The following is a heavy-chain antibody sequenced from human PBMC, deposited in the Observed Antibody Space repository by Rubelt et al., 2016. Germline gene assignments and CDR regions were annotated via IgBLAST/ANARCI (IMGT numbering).Heavy chain of an antibody. J-gene: IGHJ4*02. Sequence: QVQLVQSGAEVKKPGASVKVSCMASGYTFTSYYMHWVRQAPGQGLEWMGIINPRGGSTSYAQKFQGRVMMTRDTSTSTVYMELSSLRSEDTAVYYCAREYSSSSGSDYWGQGTLVTVSS. CDR1: GYTFTSYY. D-gene: IGHD6-6*01. V-gene: IGHV1-46*01. CDR2: INPRGGST. CDR3: AREYSSSSGSDY.